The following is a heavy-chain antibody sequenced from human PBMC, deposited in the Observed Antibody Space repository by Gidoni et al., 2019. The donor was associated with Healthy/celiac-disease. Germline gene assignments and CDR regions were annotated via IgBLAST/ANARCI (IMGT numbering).Heavy chain of an antibody. CDR1: GFTFDDYA. Sequence: EVQLVESGGVVVQPGGSLRLSCAASGFTFDDYAMHWVRQAPGKGLEWVSLISWDGGSTYYADSVKGRFTISRDNSKNSLYLQMNSLRAEDTALYYCAKGYCSGGSCYPYYYYGMDVWGQGTTVTVSS. CDR3: AKGYCSGGSCYPYYYYGMDV. D-gene: IGHD2-15*01. V-gene: IGHV3-43D*03. J-gene: IGHJ6*02. CDR2: ISWDGGST.